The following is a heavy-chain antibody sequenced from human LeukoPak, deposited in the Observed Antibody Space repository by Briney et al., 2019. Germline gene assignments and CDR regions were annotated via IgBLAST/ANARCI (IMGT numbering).Heavy chain of an antibody. D-gene: IGHD3-22*01. V-gene: IGHV1-69*05. CDR3: AIYDSSGPFDY. CDR2: IIPIFGTA. J-gene: IGHJ4*02. Sequence: GASVKVSCKASGGTFSSYAISWVRQAPGQGLEWMGGIIPIFGTANYAQKFQGRVTITTDESTSTAYMELSSLRSEDTAVYYCAIYDSSGPFDYWSQGTLVTVSS. CDR1: GGTFSSYA.